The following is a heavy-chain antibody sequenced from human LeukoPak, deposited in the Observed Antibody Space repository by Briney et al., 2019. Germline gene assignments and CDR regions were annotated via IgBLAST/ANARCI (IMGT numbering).Heavy chain of an antibody. CDR1: GYTFTGYY. J-gene: IGHJ4*02. CDR3: ARDLGGDGYNYGY. CDR2: INPSSGGT. D-gene: IGHD5-24*01. Sequence: ASVKVSCKPSGYTFTGYYIQWVRQAPGQGLEWMGWINPSSGGTNFAQKFQGRVTMTRDTSISTAYMELSRLRSDDTAVYYCARDLGGDGYNYGYWGQGTLVTVSS. V-gene: IGHV1-2*02.